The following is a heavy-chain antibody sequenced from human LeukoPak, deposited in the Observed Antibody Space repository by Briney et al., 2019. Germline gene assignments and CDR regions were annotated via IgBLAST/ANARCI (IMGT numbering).Heavy chain of an antibody. CDR3: ARDWGYSGYDLDY. Sequence: QPGGSLRLSCAASGFTFSSYWMSWVRQTPGKGLEWVAKISEDGREKYYVDSVKGRFIISRDNAKKSLYLQMNSLRTEETAVYYCARDWGYSGYDLDYWGQGTLVTVSS. CDR1: GFTFSSYW. J-gene: IGHJ4*02. V-gene: IGHV3-7*01. CDR2: ISEDGREK. D-gene: IGHD5-12*01.